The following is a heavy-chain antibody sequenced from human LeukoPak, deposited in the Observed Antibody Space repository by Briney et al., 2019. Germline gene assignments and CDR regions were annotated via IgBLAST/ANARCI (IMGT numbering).Heavy chain of an antibody. Sequence: GGCLRLSCAASGFIVSTNYMSWVRQAPGKGLEWVSEIYSDGRTYYAASVEGRFSISRDTSKNTVYLQMNSQRAEDTAVYYCARELREHGTFDIWGQGTMVTVSS. D-gene: IGHD1-26*01. CDR2: IYSDGRT. CDR1: GFIVSTNY. V-gene: IGHV3-53*01. J-gene: IGHJ3*02. CDR3: ARELREHGTFDI.